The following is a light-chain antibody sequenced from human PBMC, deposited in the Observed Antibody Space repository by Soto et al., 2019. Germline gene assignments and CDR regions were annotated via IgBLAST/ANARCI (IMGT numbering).Light chain of an antibody. Sequence: EIVLTQSPATLSLSPGERATLSCRASQRVSSYLAWYQQKPGQAPRLLIYDASNRATGIPARFSGSGSGTDFTLTISSLEPEDFAVYSCQQRSNWPPLFTFGPGTKVDIK. V-gene: IGKV3-11*01. CDR1: QRVSSY. CDR2: DAS. J-gene: IGKJ3*01. CDR3: QQRSNWPPLFT.